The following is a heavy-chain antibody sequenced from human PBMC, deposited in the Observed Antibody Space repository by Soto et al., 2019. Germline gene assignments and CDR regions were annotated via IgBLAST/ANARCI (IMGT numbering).Heavy chain of an antibody. D-gene: IGHD4-17*01. CDR1: AGSVTNSSYY. CDR3: VSQRTTVPTQAYFDY. Sequence: PSVTLRLTWTASAGSVTNSSYYWGWIRQSPGKGLEWIGSVYYRGRSYSKSSVKSRVTISVDTSKNRFSLSLNSVTASDTAVYFCVSQRTTVPTQAYFDYWGPGALVTVSS. V-gene: IGHV4-39*01. J-gene: IGHJ4*02. CDR2: VYYRGRS.